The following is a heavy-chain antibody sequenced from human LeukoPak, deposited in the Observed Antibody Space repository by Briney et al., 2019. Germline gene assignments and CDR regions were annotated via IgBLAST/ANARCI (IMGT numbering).Heavy chain of an antibody. CDR2: ISADNGNT. CDR1: GYTFTSYG. J-gene: IGHJ5*02. D-gene: IGHD3-10*01. Sequence: ASVKVSCKASGYTFTSYGISWVRQAPGQGLEWMGWISADNGNTNYAQKLQGRVTMTTDTSTSTAYMELSSLRSEDTAVYYCAREAFGEFNWFDPWGQGTLVTVSS. V-gene: IGHV1-18*01. CDR3: AREAFGEFNWFDP.